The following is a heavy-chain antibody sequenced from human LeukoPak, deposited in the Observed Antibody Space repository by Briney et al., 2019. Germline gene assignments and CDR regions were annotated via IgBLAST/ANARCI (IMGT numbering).Heavy chain of an antibody. Sequence: SETLSLTCTVSGGSISNYYLSWIRQPPGKELEWIGYIYYSGSTNYNPSLKSRVTISVDTSKNQFSLKLSSVTAADTAVYYCTRDRHGSGSAHSFDPWGQGTLVTVSS. CDR1: GGSISNYY. V-gene: IGHV4-59*01. CDR2: IYYSGST. J-gene: IGHJ5*02. D-gene: IGHD3-10*01. CDR3: TRDRHGSGSAHSFDP.